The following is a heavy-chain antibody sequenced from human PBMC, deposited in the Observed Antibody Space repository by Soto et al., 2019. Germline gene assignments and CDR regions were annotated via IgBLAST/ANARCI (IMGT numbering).Heavy chain of an antibody. CDR3: TGWGSGNDFWAA. D-gene: IGHD3-10*01. Sequence: EVQLVESGGGLVQPGGSLRLSCAASGFTFSDHYMDWVRQAPGKGLEWVGRSKNKADSYTTEYAASVKGRFTISRDGSKNSLFLQMNSLKTEDPAVYYWTGWGSGNDFWAAWGPGILVTVSS. CDR1: GFTFSDHY. CDR2: SKNKADSYTT. V-gene: IGHV3-72*01. J-gene: IGHJ4*02.